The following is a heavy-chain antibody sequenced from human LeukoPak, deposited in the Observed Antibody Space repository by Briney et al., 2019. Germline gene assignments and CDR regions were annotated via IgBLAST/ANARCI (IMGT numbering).Heavy chain of an antibody. CDR1: GFTFSSYS. J-gene: IGHJ5*02. Sequence: PGGSLRLSCAASGFTFSSYSMNWVRQAPGKGLEWVSSISSSSSYIYYADSVKGRFTISRDNAKNSLYLQMNSLRAEDTAVYYCARTPGVGANWFDPWGQGTLVTVSS. D-gene: IGHD1-26*01. CDR2: ISSSSSYI. CDR3: ARTPGVGANWFDP. V-gene: IGHV3-21*01.